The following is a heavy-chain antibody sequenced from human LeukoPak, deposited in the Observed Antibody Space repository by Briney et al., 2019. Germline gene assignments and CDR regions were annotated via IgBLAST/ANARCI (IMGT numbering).Heavy chain of an antibody. Sequence: SETLSLTCTVSGGSISSSDYYWGWFRQPPGRGLEWIGASHFSGSSYYNASLQSRATVSVDTSKNQFSLKLSSVTAADTAVYYCASRGGSSGYYYIGYWGQGTLVTVSS. D-gene: IGHD3-22*01. V-gene: IGHV4-39*01. CDR1: GGSISSSDYY. J-gene: IGHJ4*02. CDR2: SHFSGSS. CDR3: ASRGGSSGYYYIGY.